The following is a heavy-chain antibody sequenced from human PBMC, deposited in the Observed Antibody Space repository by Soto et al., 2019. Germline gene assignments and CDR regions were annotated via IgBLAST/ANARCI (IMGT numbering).Heavy chain of an antibody. D-gene: IGHD3-10*01. V-gene: IGHV3-7*01. CDR2: IKQDGSEK. CDR3: ARDASDYYGSGFDC. Sequence: EVQLVESGGGLVQPGGSLRLSCAASGFTFSRYWMSWVRQAPGKGLEWVANIKQDGSEKHYVDSVKGRFTISRDNAKNSLYLQMNTLRAEDTAVFYCARDASDYYGSGFDCWGQGTVVTVSS. CDR1: GFTFSRYW. J-gene: IGHJ4*02.